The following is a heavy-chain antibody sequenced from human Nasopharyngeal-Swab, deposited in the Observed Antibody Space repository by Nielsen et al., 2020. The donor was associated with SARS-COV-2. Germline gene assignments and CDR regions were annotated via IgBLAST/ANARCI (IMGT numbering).Heavy chain of an antibody. Sequence: SETLSPTCAVSGGSISSSNWWSWVRQPPGKGLEWIGELYHSGSTNYNPSPKGRVTISVDKSKNQFSLKLSSVTAADTAVYYCARSYVLRFLEWSRYYYYYYMDVWGKGTTVTVSS. J-gene: IGHJ6*03. CDR3: ARSYVLRFLEWSRYYYYYYMDV. D-gene: IGHD3-3*01. V-gene: IGHV4-4*02. CDR2: LYHSGST. CDR1: GGSISSSNW.